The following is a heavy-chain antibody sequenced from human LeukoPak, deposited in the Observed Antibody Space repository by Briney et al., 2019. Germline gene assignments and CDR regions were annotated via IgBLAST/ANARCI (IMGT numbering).Heavy chain of an antibody. J-gene: IGHJ4*02. CDR1: EFPFSSYV. V-gene: IGHV3-74*03. CDR2: ISHDGRSR. D-gene: IGHD4-11*01. CDR3: ARDRDYIFFDY. Sequence: GGSLRLSCAASEFPFSSYVMHWVRQVPGXXXVWVSRISHDGRSRTYADSVKGRFTISRDNAENTLYLQMNSLRVEDTAVYFCARDRDYIFFDYWGQGALVTASS.